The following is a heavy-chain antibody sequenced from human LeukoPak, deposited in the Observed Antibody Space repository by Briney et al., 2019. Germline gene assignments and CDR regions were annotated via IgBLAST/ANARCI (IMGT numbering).Heavy chain of an antibody. CDR3: ALLVS. V-gene: IGHV3-23*01. J-gene: IGHJ5*02. D-gene: IGHD2-21*01. Sequence: PGGSLRLSCAGSGFIFSTYAMTWVRQAPGKGLEWVSGISGSGDTTYYADSVKGRFTISRDNSKNTLYLQMNSLRAEDTAVYYCALLVSWGQGTLVTVSS. CDR1: GFIFSTYA. CDR2: ISGSGDTT.